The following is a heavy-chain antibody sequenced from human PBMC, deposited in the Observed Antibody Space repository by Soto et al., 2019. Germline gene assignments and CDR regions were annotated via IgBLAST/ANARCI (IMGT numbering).Heavy chain of an antibody. V-gene: IGHV4-59*08. Sequence: PSETLSLTCTVSGGSISSYYWSWIRQPPGKGLEWIGYIYCSGSTNYNPSLKSRVTISVDTSKNQFSLKLSSVTAADTAVYYCARHYDILTGYSNWFDPWGQGTLVTVSS. J-gene: IGHJ5*02. CDR3: ARHYDILTGYSNWFDP. D-gene: IGHD3-9*01. CDR2: IYCSGST. CDR1: GGSISSYY.